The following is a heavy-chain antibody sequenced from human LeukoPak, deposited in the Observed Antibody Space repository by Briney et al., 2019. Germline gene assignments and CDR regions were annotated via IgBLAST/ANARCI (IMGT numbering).Heavy chain of an antibody. D-gene: IGHD3-10*01. V-gene: IGHV5-51*01. J-gene: IGHJ3*02. CDR2: IYCGDSDT. CDR3: ATNTMFRGIHAFDI. CDR1: GNSFTSYW. Sequence: GESLKISCKASGNSFTSYWIAWVRQMPGKGLEWMGIIYCGDSDTRYSPSFQGQVTISADKSISTAYLQWSSLKASDSAMYYCATNTMFRGIHAFDIWGQGTMVTVSS.